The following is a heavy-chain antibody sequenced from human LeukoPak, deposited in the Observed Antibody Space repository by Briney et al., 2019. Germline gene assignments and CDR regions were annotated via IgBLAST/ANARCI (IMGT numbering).Heavy chain of an antibody. CDR3: ARDKYYYDSSGYYAY. Sequence: TGGSLRLSCAASGFTFSSYDMHWVRQAPGKGLEWVAVIWYDGSNKYYADSVKGRFTISRDNSKNTLYLQMNSLRAEDTAVYYCARDKYYYDSSGYYAYWGQGTLVTVSS. CDR1: GFTFSSYD. CDR2: IWYDGSNK. J-gene: IGHJ4*02. D-gene: IGHD3-22*01. V-gene: IGHV3-33*08.